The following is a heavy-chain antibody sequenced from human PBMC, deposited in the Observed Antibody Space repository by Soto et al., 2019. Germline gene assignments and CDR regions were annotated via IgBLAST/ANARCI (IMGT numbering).Heavy chain of an antibody. CDR3: AHSKNSNYDYYYYGMDV. D-gene: IGHD4-4*01. CDR1: GYTFTSYG. J-gene: IGHJ6*02. V-gene: IGHV1-18*01. Sequence: QVQLVQSGAEVKKPGASVKVSCKASGYTFTSYGISWVRQAPGQGLEWMGWISAYNGNTNYAQKLQGRVTMTTDTSTSTAYMELRSLRSDDTAVYYCAHSKNSNYDYYYYGMDVWGQGTTVTVSS. CDR2: ISAYNGNT.